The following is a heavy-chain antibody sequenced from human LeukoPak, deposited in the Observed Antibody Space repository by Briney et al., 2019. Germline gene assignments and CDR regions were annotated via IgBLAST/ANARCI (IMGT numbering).Heavy chain of an antibody. D-gene: IGHD2-8*01. V-gene: IGHV3-48*02. CDR2: ISSSSGSI. CDR3: ARGCDTNCFFNDY. Sequence: GGSLRLSCAASGFTFSSYSINWVRQAPGKGLEWVSYISSSSGSIYYADPVKGRFSISRDNAKSSVSLHMNSLRDEDTAVYYCARGCDTNCFFNDYWGQGTLVTVSS. CDR1: GFTFSSYS. J-gene: IGHJ4*02.